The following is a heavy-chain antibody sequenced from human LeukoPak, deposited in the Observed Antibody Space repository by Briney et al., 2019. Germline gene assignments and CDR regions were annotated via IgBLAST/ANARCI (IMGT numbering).Heavy chain of an antibody. CDR2: IIPIFGTA. CDR3: ARGPRGYSYGPVSIVFSYYMDV. J-gene: IGHJ6*03. V-gene: IGHV1-69*05. Sequence: SVKVSCKASGGTFSIYAISWERQAPGQGLEWMGGIIPIFGTANYAQKFQGRVTITTDESTSTAYMELSSLRSEDTAVYYCARGPRGYSYGPVSIVFSYYMDVWGKGTTVTVSS. D-gene: IGHD5-18*01. CDR1: GGTFSIYA.